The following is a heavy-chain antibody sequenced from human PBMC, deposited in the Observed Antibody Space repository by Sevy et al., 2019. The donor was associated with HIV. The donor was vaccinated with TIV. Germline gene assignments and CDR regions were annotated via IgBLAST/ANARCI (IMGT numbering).Heavy chain of an antibody. D-gene: IGHD2-2*01. CDR1: GVSIRSSGYY. J-gene: IGHJ6*02. CDR3: ARQREDIIVIPAAFYGMDV. V-gene: IGHV4-39*01. CDR2: IFYSGSP. Sequence: SETLSLTCTVSGVSIRSSGYYWGWIRQPPGKGLEWIGSIFYSGSPNYNPSLKSRVTISVDMSKNQFSLKLGSVTAADTAVYYCARQREDIIVIPAAFYGMDVWGQGTTVTVSS.